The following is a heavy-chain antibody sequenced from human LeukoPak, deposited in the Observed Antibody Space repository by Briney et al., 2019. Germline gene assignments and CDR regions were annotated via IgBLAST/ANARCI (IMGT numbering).Heavy chain of an antibody. D-gene: IGHD4-23*01. CDR2: ISSSGSTI. CDR3: ARTVARIGY. J-gene: IGHJ4*02. Sequence: GGSLRLSCAASGFTFSSYEMNWVRQAPGKGLEGVSHISSSGSTIYYTDSVKGRFTISRDNSKNLLYLQMNSLRAEDTAIYYCARTVARIGYWGQGTLVTVSS. V-gene: IGHV3-48*03. CDR1: GFTFSSYE.